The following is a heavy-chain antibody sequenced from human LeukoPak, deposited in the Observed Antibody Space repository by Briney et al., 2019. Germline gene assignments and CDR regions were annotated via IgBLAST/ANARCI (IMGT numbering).Heavy chain of an antibody. CDR2: IRGGGGSA. D-gene: IGHD4-17*01. J-gene: IGHJ3*02. CDR1: GFTFSSYA. CDR3: ARDPNGDYIGAFDM. V-gene: IGHV3-23*01. Sequence: PGGSLRLSCAASGFTFSSYAISWVRQAPGKGPEWVSAIRGGGGSAFYADSVKGRFTISRDNSKYTLFLQMNSLRAEDTAVYYCARDPNGDYIGAFDMWGPGTMVTVSS.